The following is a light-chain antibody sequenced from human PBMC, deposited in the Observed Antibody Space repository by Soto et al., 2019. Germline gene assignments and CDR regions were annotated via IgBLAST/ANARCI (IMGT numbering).Light chain of an antibody. CDR1: TSDICTFDY. Sequence: QSALTQPASVSGSPGLSITISCTGTTSDICTFDYVSWYQHHPGNAPKLLIYEVRYRPSGVSNRFSGSKSGNTASLTISGLQAEDEADYYCSSYTSISTVLFGGGTKVTVL. V-gene: IGLV2-14*01. J-gene: IGLJ2*01. CDR2: EVR. CDR3: SSYTSISTVL.